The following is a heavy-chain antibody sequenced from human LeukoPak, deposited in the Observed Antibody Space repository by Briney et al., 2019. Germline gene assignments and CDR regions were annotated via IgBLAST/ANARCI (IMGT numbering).Heavy chain of an antibody. J-gene: IGHJ2*01. CDR1: GFTFSSYS. V-gene: IGHV3-48*02. CDR3: ARRPLGYWYSDL. Sequence: GGSLRLSCAASGFTFSSYSMSWVRQAPGKGLEWVSYISSSSSTIYYADSVKGRFTISRDNAKNSLYLQMNSLRDEDTAVYYCARRPLGYWYSDLWGRGTLVTVSS. D-gene: IGHD3-16*01. CDR2: ISSSSSTI.